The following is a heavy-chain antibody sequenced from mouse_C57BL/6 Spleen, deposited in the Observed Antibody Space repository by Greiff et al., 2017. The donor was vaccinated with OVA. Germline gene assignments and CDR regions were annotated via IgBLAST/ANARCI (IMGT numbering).Heavy chain of an antibody. CDR1: GFTFSDYG. D-gene: IGHD2-4*01. CDR2: ISRGSSTI. CDR3: ASPYDYDVYYAMDY. V-gene: IGHV5-17*01. Sequence: EVKVVESGGGLVKPGGSLKLSCAASGFTFSDYGMHWVRQAPEKGLEWVAYISRGSSTIYYADTVKGRFTVTRDNAKNTLFLQMPSLRSEDTALYYCASPYDYDVYYAMDYWGQGTSVTVSS. J-gene: IGHJ4*01.